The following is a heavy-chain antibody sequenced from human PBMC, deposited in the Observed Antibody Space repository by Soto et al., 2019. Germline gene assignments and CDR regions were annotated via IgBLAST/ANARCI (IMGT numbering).Heavy chain of an antibody. D-gene: IGHD3-16*01. CDR2: MYTKERT. CDR3: ARDDYKDGGNNWFDP. V-gene: IGHV4-4*07. Sequence: SSETLSLTCTVSGGSITNYYWSWIRQPAGKGLEWIGRMYTKERTNYNPSFKSQVTMSVDTSKNQFSLKLNAVTAADTAVYYCARDDYKDGGNNWFDPWGQGTLVTV. J-gene: IGHJ5*02. CDR1: GGSITNYY.